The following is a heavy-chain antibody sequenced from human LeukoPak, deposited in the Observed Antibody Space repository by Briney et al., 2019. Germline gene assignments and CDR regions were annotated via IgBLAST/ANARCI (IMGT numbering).Heavy chain of an antibody. CDR1: GASISSGSYY. J-gene: IGHJ4*02. Sequence: PSETLSLTCTVSGASISSGSYYWNWIRQPARKGLEWIGRIFASGSTNYNPSLKSRVTISLDTSKNQLSLKLSSVTAADTAVYYCAGWWGTVVRGVIDYWGQGTLVTVSS. CDR2: IFASGST. V-gene: IGHV4-61*02. CDR3: AGWWGTVVRGVIDY. D-gene: IGHD3-10*01.